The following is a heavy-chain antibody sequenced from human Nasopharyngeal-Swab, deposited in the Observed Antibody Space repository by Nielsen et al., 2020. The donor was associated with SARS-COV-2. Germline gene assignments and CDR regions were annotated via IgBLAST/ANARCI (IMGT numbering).Heavy chain of an antibody. CDR3: ARSEGYCSGGSCLGGYGMDV. Sequence: ASVKVSCKASGYTFTGYYMHWVRQAPGQGLEWMGWINPNSGGTNYAQKFQGWVTMTRDTSISTAYMELSRLRSDDTAVYYYARSEGYCSGGSCLGGYGMDVWGQGTTVTVSS. CDR2: INPNSGGT. CDR1: GYTFTGYY. V-gene: IGHV1-2*04. D-gene: IGHD2-15*01. J-gene: IGHJ6*02.